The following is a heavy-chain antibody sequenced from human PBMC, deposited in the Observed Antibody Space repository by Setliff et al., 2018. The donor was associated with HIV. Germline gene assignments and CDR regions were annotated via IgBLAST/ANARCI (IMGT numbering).Heavy chain of an antibody. D-gene: IGHD2-8*02. V-gene: IGHV2-5*01. J-gene: IGHJ2*01. Sequence: SGPTLVNPTQTLTLTCSFSGFSLSATGVGVAWIRQPPGKALEWLALIYWNDNKLYSPSLNRRLTITKDTSKNQVKLTMTNMDPVDTATFYCAHTFTDYWYFDVWGRGTLVTVSS. CDR1: GFSLSATGVG. CDR3: AHTFTDYWYFDV. CDR2: IYWNDNK.